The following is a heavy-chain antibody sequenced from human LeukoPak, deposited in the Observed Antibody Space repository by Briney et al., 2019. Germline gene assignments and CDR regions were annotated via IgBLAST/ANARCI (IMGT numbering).Heavy chain of an antibody. D-gene: IGHD3-22*01. Sequence: PSETLSLTCAVSGGSVSSGSYCWSWIRQPPGKGLEWIGYIYYSGSTNYNPSLKSRVTISADMSKNQFSLKLSSVTAADTAVYYCARVRYDSSGLDYWGQGTLVTVSS. CDR3: ARVRYDSSGLDY. V-gene: IGHV4-61*01. CDR1: GGSVSSGSYC. J-gene: IGHJ4*02. CDR2: IYYSGST.